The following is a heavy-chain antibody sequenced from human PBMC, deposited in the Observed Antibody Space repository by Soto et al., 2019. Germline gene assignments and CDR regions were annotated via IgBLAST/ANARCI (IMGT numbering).Heavy chain of an antibody. V-gene: IGHV4-31*03. CDR3: ARGRYYYIDY. Sequence: PSETLSLTCTVSGGSISRGGYYWSWIRQHPGKGLEWIGYIYYSGSTYYNPSLKSRVTISVDTSKNQFSLKLSSVTAADTAVYYCARGRYYYIDYWGQGTLVTVSS. CDR2: IYYSGST. J-gene: IGHJ4*02. D-gene: IGHD1-20*01. CDR1: GGSISRGGYY.